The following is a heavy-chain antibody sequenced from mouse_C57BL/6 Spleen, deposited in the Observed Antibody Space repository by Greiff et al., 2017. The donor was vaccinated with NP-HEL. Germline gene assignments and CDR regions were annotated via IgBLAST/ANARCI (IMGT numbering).Heavy chain of an antibody. Sequence: VQLQQSGPVLVKPGASVKMSCKASGYTFTDYYMNWVKQSHGKSLEWIGVINPYNGGTSYNQKFKGKATLTVDKSSSTAYMELNSLTSEDSAVYYCARGRDGNFFAYWGQGTLVTVSA. D-gene: IGHD2-1*01. J-gene: IGHJ3*01. V-gene: IGHV1-19*01. CDR1: GYTFTDYY. CDR2: INPYNGGT. CDR3: ARGRDGNFFAY.